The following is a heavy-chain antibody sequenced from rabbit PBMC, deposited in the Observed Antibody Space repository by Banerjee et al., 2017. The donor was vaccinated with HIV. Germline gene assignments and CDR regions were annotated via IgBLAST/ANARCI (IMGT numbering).Heavy chain of an antibody. CDR2: IYAGSSGST. V-gene: IGHV1S40*01. CDR1: GFSFSSSYY. D-gene: IGHD2-1*01. CDR3: ARWRYDDYGDYGINL. J-gene: IGHJ4*01. Sequence: QSLEESGGDLVKPGASLTLTCTASGFSFSSSYYMCWVRQAPGKGLEWIACIYAGSSGSTYYASWAKGRFTISKTSSTTVTLQMTSLTAADTATYFCARWRYDDYGDYGINLWGPGTLVTVS.